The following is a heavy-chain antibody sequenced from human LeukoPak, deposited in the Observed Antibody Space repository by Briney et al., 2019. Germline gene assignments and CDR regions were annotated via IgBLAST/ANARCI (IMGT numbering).Heavy chain of an antibody. V-gene: IGHV3-33*01. J-gene: IGHJ4*02. CDR2: IWYDGSNK. CDR1: GFTFSSYG. Sequence: GGSLRLSCAASGFTFSSYGMRWVRQAPGKGLEWVAVIWYDGSNKYYADSVKGRFTVSRDNSKNTLYLQMNSLRAEDTAVYYCAREYSSGWYDYWGQGTLVTVSS. CDR3: AREYSSGWYDY. D-gene: IGHD6-19*01.